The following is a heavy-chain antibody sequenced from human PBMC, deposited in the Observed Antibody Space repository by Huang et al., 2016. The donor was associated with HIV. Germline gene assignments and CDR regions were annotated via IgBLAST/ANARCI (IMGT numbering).Heavy chain of an antibody. V-gene: IGHV5-51*04. CDR2: INPGDSDT. D-gene: IGHD5-18*01. J-gene: IGHJ4*02. CDR1: GFRFNNYW. Sequence: EVQLVQSGAEVKKPGESLQISCKGSGFRFNNYWIGRVRQMPGKAREWMGAINPGDSDTTYSPASRGQVTISAEKPINTAYLQWNSLKASDSAMYYCARPLLGYSNGYYFDYWGQGTLVTVSS. CDR3: ARPLLGYSNGYYFDY.